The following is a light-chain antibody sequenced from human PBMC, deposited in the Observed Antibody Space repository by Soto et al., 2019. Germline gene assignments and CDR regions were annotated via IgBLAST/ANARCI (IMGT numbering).Light chain of an antibody. Sequence: ETVLTQSPATLSLSPGERATLSCRASQSGNSYLAWYQQKPGQAPRLLIYDASNRATGIPARFSGSRYGTYVAHTINSREPEDSAVYSCQQRNKSPQGTFGEVTKLEIK. V-gene: IGKV3-11*01. CDR2: DAS. CDR3: QQRNKSPQGT. J-gene: IGKJ2*02. CDR1: QSGNSY.